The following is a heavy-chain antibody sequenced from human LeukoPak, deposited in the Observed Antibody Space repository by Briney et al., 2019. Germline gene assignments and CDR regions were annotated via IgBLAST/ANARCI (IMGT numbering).Heavy chain of an antibody. Sequence: GGSLRLSCAVSGFTFSSNWMHWVRQAPGKGLVWVSRINEDGSTTNYADSVKGRSTIFRDNAKNTLYLQMNSLRAEDTAVYYCVRDLGGRSGHWGQGTLVTVSS. D-gene: IGHD1-26*01. J-gene: IGHJ4*02. CDR2: INEDGSTT. CDR3: VRDLGGRSGH. V-gene: IGHV3-74*01. CDR1: GFTFSSNW.